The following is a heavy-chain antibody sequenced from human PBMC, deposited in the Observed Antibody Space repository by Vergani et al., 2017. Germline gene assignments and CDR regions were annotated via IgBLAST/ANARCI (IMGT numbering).Heavy chain of an antibody. CDR2: IIPISGGT. V-gene: IGHV1-2*02. D-gene: IGHD3-3*01. CDR3: ARGVGLEWSPGVGAFDY. Sequence: QVQLVQSGAEVKKPGSSVKVSCKASGGTFSSYAISWVRQAPGQGLEWMGWIIPISGGTSYAQKFQGRVTLTRDTSISTAYMELSSLRSEDTAVYYCARGVGLEWSPGVGAFDYWGQGTLVTVSS. J-gene: IGHJ4*02. CDR1: GGTFSSYA.